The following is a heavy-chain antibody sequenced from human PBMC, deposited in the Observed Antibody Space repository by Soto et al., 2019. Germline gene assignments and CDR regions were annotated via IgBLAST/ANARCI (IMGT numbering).Heavy chain of an antibody. V-gene: IGHV3-30-3*01. J-gene: IGHJ6*02. CDR1: GFTYSTYT. CDR3: AIAYGSGSYYTAYYYYGMDV. CDR2: ISYDGSNK. D-gene: IGHD3-10*01. Sequence: GGSLRLSCASSGFTYSTYTMHWVRQAPGKGLEWVAVISYDGSNKYYADSVKGRFTISRDNSKNTLYPQMNSLRAEDTAVYYCAIAYGSGSYYTAYYYYGMDVWGQGTTVTVSS.